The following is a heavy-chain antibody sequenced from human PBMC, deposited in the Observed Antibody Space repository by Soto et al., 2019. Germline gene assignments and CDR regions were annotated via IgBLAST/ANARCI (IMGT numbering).Heavy chain of an antibody. CDR3: ARIGPYCGGDCYPDFDF. CDR2: VSGSGGGT. J-gene: IGHJ4*02. Sequence: GGSLRLSCAASGFTFNTYGMTWVRQAPGTGLEWVSTVSGSGGGTYYADSVKGRFTISRVDSKNTMYLQMSNLRAEDTAVYFCARIGPYCGGDCYPDFDFWGLGTPVTVSS. V-gene: IGHV3-23*01. D-gene: IGHD2-21*02. CDR1: GFTFNTYG.